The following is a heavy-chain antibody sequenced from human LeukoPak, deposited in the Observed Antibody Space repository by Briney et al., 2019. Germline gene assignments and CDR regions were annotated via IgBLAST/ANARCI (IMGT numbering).Heavy chain of an antibody. Sequence: GGSLRLSCAASGXAFSSQAMGWVRQAPGKGLEWVSVISDSGDSTYYADSVKGRFTISRDNSKNTLYLQMNSLRAEDTAVYYCAKDARRSSGWYFFDHWGQGTLVTVST. CDR1: GXAFSSQA. V-gene: IGHV3-23*01. CDR3: AKDARRSSGWYFFDH. CDR2: ISDSGDST. D-gene: IGHD6-19*01. J-gene: IGHJ4*02.